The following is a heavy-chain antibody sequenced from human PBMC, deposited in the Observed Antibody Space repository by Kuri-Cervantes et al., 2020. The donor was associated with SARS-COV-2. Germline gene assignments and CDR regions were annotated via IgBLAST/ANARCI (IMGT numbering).Heavy chain of an antibody. CDR2: ISSSSGSI. Sequence: GGSLRLSCAASGFSFRNYNMNWVRQAPGRGLEWVSFISSSSGSISYADSVRGRFTISRDNAKNSLYLQMNNLRAEDTATYYCVQAYYGDVDWGQGTLVTVSS. CDR1: GFSFRNYN. J-gene: IGHJ4*02. V-gene: IGHV3-21*01. D-gene: IGHD4-17*01. CDR3: VQAYYGDVD.